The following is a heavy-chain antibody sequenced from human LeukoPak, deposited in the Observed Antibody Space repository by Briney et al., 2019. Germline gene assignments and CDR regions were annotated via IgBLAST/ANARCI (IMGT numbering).Heavy chain of an antibody. J-gene: IGHJ6*03. Sequence: GGSLRLSCAASGFTFSSYWMHWVRQTPGKGLVWVSRINSDGSITTYADSVKGRFTISRDNAKNTLYVQMNSLRAEDTGVYYCARGGTSGGAPDYYYYMDVWGKGTTVTVSS. D-gene: IGHD6-19*01. CDR2: INSDGSIT. CDR3: ARGGTSGGAPDYYYYMDV. V-gene: IGHV3-74*03. CDR1: GFTFSSYW.